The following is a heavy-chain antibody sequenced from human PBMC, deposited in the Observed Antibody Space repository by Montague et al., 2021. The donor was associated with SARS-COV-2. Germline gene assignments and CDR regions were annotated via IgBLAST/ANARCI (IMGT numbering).Heavy chain of an antibody. Sequence: SDTLSLTCTVSSGSLSNYYRSWIRQSPDKGLEWIGYMYETGNMIYNPSLRSRVSISADTSKSQFSLRLTSVTAADSARYYCARNMAYWGQGVLVTV. J-gene: IGHJ4*02. D-gene: IGHD2/OR15-2a*01. CDR3: ARNMAY. CDR1: SGSLSNYY. CDR2: MYETGNM. V-gene: IGHV4-4*09.